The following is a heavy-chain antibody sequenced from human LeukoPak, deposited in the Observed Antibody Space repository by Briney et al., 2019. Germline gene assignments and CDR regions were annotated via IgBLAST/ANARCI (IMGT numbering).Heavy chain of an antibody. J-gene: IGHJ3*02. CDR3: ARELLDRRGGVYAFDI. D-gene: IGHD3-3*01. CDR2: INPNSGDT. CDR1: GYTLTGYY. Sequence: ASVKVSCKASGYTLTGYYMHLVRQAPGQGLEWMAWINPNSGDTKYVQKLQGRVTMTRDTSISTAYMELRRLRSDDTAVYYCARELLDRRGGVYAFDIWGQGTMVTVSS. V-gene: IGHV1-2*02.